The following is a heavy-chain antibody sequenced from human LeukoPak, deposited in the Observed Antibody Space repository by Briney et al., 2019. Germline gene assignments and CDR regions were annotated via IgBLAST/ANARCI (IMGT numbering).Heavy chain of an antibody. CDR2: ISYDGSNK. J-gene: IGHJ3*02. Sequence: GGSLRLSCAASGFTFSNYAMHWVRQAPGKGLEWVGGISYDGSNKYYADSVKGRFTISRDNSKNTLYLQMNSLRAEDTAVYYCARPARGSSSWYLGAFDIWGQGTMVTVSS. CDR1: GFTFSNYA. CDR3: ARPARGSSSWYLGAFDI. V-gene: IGHV3-30*04. D-gene: IGHD6-13*01.